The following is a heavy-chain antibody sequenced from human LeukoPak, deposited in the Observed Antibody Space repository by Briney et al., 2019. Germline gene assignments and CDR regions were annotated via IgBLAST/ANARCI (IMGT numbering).Heavy chain of an antibody. CDR1: GFTFSSYE. J-gene: IGHJ6*04. V-gene: IGHV3-48*03. Sequence: GGSLRLSCAASGFTFSSYEMNWVRQAPGKGLEWVSYISSSGTSIYYADSVKGRFTISRDNAKNSLFLQMNSLRAEDTAVYYCAELGITMIGGVWGKGTTVTISS. D-gene: IGHD3-10*02. CDR2: ISSSGTSI. CDR3: AELGITMIGGV.